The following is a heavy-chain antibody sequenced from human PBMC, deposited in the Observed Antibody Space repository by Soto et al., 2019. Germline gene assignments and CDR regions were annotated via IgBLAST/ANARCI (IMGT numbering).Heavy chain of an antibody. CDR1: SGSISSSNW. D-gene: IGHD3-10*01. J-gene: IGHJ4*02. CDR2: IYHSGST. CDR3: ARDPALWFGEHNYFDY. Sequence: QVQLQESGPGLVKPSGTLSLTCAVSSGSISSSNWWSWVRQPPGKGLEWIGEIYHSGSTNYNPSLESRVTISVDKSKTQFSLKLSSVTAADTAVYYCARDPALWFGEHNYFDYWGQGTLVTVSS. V-gene: IGHV4-4*02.